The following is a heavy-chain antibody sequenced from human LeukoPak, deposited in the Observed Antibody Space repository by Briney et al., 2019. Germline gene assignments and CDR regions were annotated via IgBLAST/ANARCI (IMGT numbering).Heavy chain of an antibody. CDR3: ARAPWEYQLLRFDY. CDR2: IYLPGTT. Sequence: SETLSLTCTVSSGSISSGNYYWSWIRQPAGRGLEWIGRIYLPGTTDYNPSLNGRVTISVDTSKNQLSLKLSSVTAADTAVYYCARAPWEYQLLRFDYWGQGTLVTVSS. CDR1: SGSISSGNYY. V-gene: IGHV4-61*02. D-gene: IGHD2-2*01. J-gene: IGHJ4*02.